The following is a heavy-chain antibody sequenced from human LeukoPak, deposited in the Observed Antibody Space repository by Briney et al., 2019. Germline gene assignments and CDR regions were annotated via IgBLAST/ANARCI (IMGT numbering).Heavy chain of an antibody. CDR1: GGAFSSYA. D-gene: IGHD2-21*02. J-gene: IGHJ4*02. V-gene: IGHV1-69*04. CDR2: IIPILGIA. CDR3: ARDEYCGGDCRTHFDY. Sequence: GASVKVSCKASGGAFSSYAISWVRQAPGQGLEWMGRIIPILGIANYAQKFQGRVTITADKSTSTAYMELSSLRSEDTAVYYCARDEYCGGDCRTHFDYWSQGTLVTVSS.